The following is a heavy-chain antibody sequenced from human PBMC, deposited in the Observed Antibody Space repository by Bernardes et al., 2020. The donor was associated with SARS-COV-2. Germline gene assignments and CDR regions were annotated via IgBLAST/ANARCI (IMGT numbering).Heavy chain of an antibody. J-gene: IGHJ6*02. V-gene: IGHV4-59*04. CDR2: RYRDGST. CDR3: ARHVYSYDITGGMDV. Sequence: SETLSLTCTVSGGSISSYYWSWIRQPPGKGLEWIGSRYRDGSTYYDPSLKSRVTISADTSKNQFSLKLTSVTSTDTAVYFCARHVYSYDITGGMDVWGQGTTVTVSS. CDR1: GGSISSYY. D-gene: IGHD3-9*01.